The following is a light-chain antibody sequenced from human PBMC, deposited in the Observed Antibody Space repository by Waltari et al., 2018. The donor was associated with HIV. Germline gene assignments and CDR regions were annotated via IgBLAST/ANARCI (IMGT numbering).Light chain of an antibody. CDR3: CSYAGSSTYV. V-gene: IGLV2-23*01. J-gene: IGLJ1*01. CDR1: SSDVGSYNL. CDR2: EAS. Sequence: QSALTQPASVSGSPGQSITISCTGTSSDVGSYNLVSWYQQHPGKAPKLMIYEASKRPSGVCSRFSGSKSGNTASLTISGLQAEDEADYYCCSYAGSSTYVFGTGTKVTVL.